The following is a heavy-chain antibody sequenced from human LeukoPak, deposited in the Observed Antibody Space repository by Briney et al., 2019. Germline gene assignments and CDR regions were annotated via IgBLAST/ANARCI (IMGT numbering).Heavy chain of an antibody. CDR3: ARETTMIVVDHYYYYGMDV. V-gene: IGHV3-48*02. Sequence: GGSLRFSCAASGFTFSSYSMNWVRQTPGKGLEWVSYISSSSSTIYYADSVKGRFTISRDNAKNSLYLQMNSLRDEDTAVYYCARETTMIVVDHYYYYGMDVWGQGTTVTVSS. D-gene: IGHD3-22*01. CDR1: GFTFSSYS. CDR2: ISSSSSTI. J-gene: IGHJ6*02.